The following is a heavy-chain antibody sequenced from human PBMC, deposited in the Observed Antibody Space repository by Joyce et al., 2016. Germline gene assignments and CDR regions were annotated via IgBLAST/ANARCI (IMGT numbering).Heavy chain of an antibody. J-gene: IGHJ4*02. V-gene: IGHV3-21*01. CDR3: ARSSYTNGIFDY. Sequence: EVQLVESGGGLVKPGGSLRLSCAASGFTFISYSRSWVRQAPGKGLDWVSSLSSSISYVKYTDSVKGRFTISRDNAKNSLYLQMNSLRVEDTAVYYCARSSYTNGIFDYWGQGTLVTVSS. D-gene: IGHD2-8*01. CDR2: LSSSISYV. CDR1: GFTFISYS.